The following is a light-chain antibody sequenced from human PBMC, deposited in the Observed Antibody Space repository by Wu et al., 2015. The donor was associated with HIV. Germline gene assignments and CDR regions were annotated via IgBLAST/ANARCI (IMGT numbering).Light chain of an antibody. Sequence: EIVLTQSPVTLSLSLGERATLSCRASQAVNGYLAWFQQKPGQAPRLLMYNTNTRASGVPARFSGSGSGTDFTLTISSLEPEDFAVYYCQHRTSWPFTFGPGTKVDIK. J-gene: IGKJ3*01. CDR1: QAVNGY. V-gene: IGKV3-11*01. CDR3: QHRTSWPFT. CDR2: NTN.